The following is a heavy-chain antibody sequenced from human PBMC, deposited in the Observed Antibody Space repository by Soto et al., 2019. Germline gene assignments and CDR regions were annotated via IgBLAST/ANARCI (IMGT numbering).Heavy chain of an antibody. J-gene: IGHJ4*02. D-gene: IGHD3-22*01. CDR3: AKDSYDSSGYYGNGVDY. V-gene: IGHV3-23*01. Sequence: EVQLLESGGGLVQPGGSLRLSCAASGFTFSSYAMSWVRQAPGKGLEWVSAISGSGGSTYYADSVKGRFTISRDNSKNTLYLQMNSLRAEDTAVYYCAKDSYDSSGYYGNGVDYWGQGTLVTVSS. CDR1: GFTFSSYA. CDR2: ISGSGGST.